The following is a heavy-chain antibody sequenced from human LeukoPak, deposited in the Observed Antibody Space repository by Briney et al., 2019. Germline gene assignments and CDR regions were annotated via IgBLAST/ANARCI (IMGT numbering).Heavy chain of an antibody. V-gene: IGHV3-30*02. J-gene: IGHJ4*02. CDR1: GFTFSSYG. CDR2: IRYDGSNK. D-gene: IGHD6-6*01. Sequence: GGSLRLSCAASGFTFSSYGMHWVRQAPGKGLEWVAFIRYDGSNKYYADSVKGRFTISRDNSKNTLYLQMNSLRPEDTAVYYCAKGPRAYSSSPTYYFDYWGQGTLVTVSS. CDR3: AKGPRAYSSSPTYYFDY.